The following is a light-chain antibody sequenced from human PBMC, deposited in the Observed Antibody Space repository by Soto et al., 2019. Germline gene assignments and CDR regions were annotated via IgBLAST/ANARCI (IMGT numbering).Light chain of an antibody. J-gene: IGKJ2*01. V-gene: IGKV1-9*01. CDR3: QQLNSYPRT. CDR2: AAS. Sequence: DIQLTQSPSFLSASFGDRVTITCRASQGISSYLAWYQQKPGKAPKLLIYAASTLQSGVPSRFSGSGSGTEFTLTISTLQPEDFATYYCQQLNSYPRTFGQGTKVDIK. CDR1: QGISSY.